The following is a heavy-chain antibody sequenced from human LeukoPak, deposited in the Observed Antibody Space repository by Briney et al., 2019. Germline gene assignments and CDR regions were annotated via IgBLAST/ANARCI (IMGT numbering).Heavy chain of an antibody. CDR1: GFRFSSYD. Sequence: PGGSLRLSYVGSGFRFSSYDMNWVRQAPGRGLEWLSYLTRTSSATWYADSVKGRFTIFRDNAKSSLYLQMNSLRVEDTAVYYCATGGSEYRSDWFDSWGQGTLVNVAS. J-gene: IGHJ5*01. CDR3: ATGGSEYRSDWFDS. D-gene: IGHD5-18*01. CDR2: LTRTSSAT. V-gene: IGHV3-48*01.